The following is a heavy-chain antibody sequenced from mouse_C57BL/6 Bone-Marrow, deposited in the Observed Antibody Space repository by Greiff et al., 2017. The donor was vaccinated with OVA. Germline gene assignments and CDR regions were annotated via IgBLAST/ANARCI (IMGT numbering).Heavy chain of an antibody. CDR2: ISSGSSTI. CDR1: GFTFSDYG. D-gene: IGHD1-1*01. V-gene: IGHV5-17*01. J-gene: IGHJ4*01. CDR3: ARGVLRYLLYAKDY. Sequence: EVQLVESGGGLVKPGGSLKLSCAASGFTFSDYGMHWVRQAPEKGLEWVAYISSGSSTIYYADTVKGRFTISRDNAKNTLFLQMTSLRSEDTAMYYCARGVLRYLLYAKDYWGQGTSVTVSS.